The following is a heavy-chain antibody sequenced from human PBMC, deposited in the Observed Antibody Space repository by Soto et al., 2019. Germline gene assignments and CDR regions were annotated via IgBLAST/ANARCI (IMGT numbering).Heavy chain of an antibody. Sequence: GGSLRLSCAASGFTFSNAWMNWVHQAPGKGLEWVGRIKSKTDGGTTDYAAPVKGSFTISRDDSKNTLYLQMNSLKTEETAVYYCTTLVTMVRGVIITYYYGMDVWGQGTTVTVSS. V-gene: IGHV3-15*07. CDR2: IKSKTDGGTT. CDR1: GFTFSNAW. D-gene: IGHD3-10*01. J-gene: IGHJ6*02. CDR3: TTLVTMVRGVIITYYYGMDV.